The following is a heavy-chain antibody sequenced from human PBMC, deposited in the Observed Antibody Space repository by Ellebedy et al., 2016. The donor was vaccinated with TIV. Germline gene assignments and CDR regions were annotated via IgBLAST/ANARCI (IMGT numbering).Heavy chain of an antibody. D-gene: IGHD5/OR15-5a*01. CDR1: GFTFSSYS. Sequence: GESLKISFAASGFTFSSYSINWVRQAPGKGLEWISYVSDSDTIYYADSVRGRFTISRDNAKNSLYLQMNSLRAEDTAVYYCARDQGVSNWFDPWGQGTLVTVSS. CDR3: ARDQGVSNWFDP. J-gene: IGHJ5*02. CDR2: VSDSDTI. V-gene: IGHV3-48*04.